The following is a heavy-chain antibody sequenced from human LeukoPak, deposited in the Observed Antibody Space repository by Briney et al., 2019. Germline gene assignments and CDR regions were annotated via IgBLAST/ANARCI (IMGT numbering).Heavy chain of an antibody. CDR1: GGSFSDYY. CDR3: ARGLRLPSRSAPAVPHV. V-gene: IGHV4-34*01. CDR2: INHSGTT. D-gene: IGHD2-2*01. J-gene: IGHJ6*04. Sequence: SETLSLTCAVYGGSFSDYYWNWIRQPPGKGLEWIGEINHSGTTNYNPSLKSRVTISVDTSKNQFSLRLSAVTAADTAVHHCARGLRLPSRSAPAVPHVWAKGTTVTVSA.